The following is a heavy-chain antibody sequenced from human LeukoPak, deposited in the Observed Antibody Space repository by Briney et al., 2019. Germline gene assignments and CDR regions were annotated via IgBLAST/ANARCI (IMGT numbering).Heavy chain of an antibody. V-gene: IGHV3-30-3*01. CDR2: ISSDGSNE. J-gene: IGHJ4*02. CDR1: GIPFTTFA. Sequence: GRSLRLSCAASGIPFTTFALHWVRQAPGKGLEWVAVISSDGSNEYYADSVKGRFTISRDNSKNALYLQMNSLRAEDTAVYYCATPYYYDSSDYWDYFDYWGQGTLVTVSS. CDR3: ATPYYYDSSDYWDYFDY. D-gene: IGHD3-22*01.